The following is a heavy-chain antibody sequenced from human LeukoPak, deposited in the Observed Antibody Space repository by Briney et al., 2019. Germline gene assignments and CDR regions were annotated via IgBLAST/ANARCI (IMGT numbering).Heavy chain of an antibody. CDR1: GFTFSSYV. CDR2: ISGSGGST. CDR3: ARGREEVPAWGWGAFDI. V-gene: IGHV3-23*01. Sequence: GGSLRLSCVASGFTFSSYVMSWVRQAPGKGLEWVSGISGSGGSTYYADSVKGRFTISRDNSKNTLYVQMNSLRAEDTAVYYCARGREEVPAWGWGAFDIWGQGTMVTVSS. J-gene: IGHJ3*02. D-gene: IGHD2-2*01.